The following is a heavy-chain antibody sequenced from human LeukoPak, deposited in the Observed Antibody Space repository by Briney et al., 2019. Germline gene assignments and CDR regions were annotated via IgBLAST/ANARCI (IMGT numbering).Heavy chain of an antibody. CDR2: NAGSDTRT. CDR1: VLDLRAFE. Sequence: RGCLRHSRAPSVLDLRAFEMNGVRPAPGKGGEWVSYNAGSDTRTYYAHSVKSRFTISTDNAKNSLYLQMNSLRAEDKALYYCTTLGYDLDPLGQGGLVTVSS. V-gene: IGHV3-48*03. CDR3: TTLGYDLDP. D-gene: IGHD3-22*01. J-gene: IGHJ5*02.